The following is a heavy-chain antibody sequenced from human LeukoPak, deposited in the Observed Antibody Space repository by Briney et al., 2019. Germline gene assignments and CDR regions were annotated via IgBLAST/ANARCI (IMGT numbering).Heavy chain of an antibody. CDR2: IKQDGSQK. CDR1: GFTLSSYW. J-gene: IGHJ4*02. Sequence: PGGSLRLSCTASGFTLSSYWMSWVRQAPGKGLEWVANIKQDGSQKNSVDSVKGRFTISRDNAKNSLYLQMNSLRAEDTAVYFCAREKEESRGFDYWGQGTLVTVSS. D-gene: IGHD3-10*01. CDR3: AREKEESRGFDY. V-gene: IGHV3-7*01.